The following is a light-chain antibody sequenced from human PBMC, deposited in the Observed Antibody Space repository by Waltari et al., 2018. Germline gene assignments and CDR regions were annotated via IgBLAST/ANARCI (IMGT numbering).Light chain of an antibody. CDR1: KLEDRY. J-gene: IGLJ2*01. V-gene: IGLV3-1*01. CDR3: QAWDRNTYVV. CDR2: QDS. Sequence: SYELTQSPSVSVSPGQTASISCSRDKLEDRYVCWYQQKPGQSPVLVLHQDSKRPSGIPERFSGFNSGNTATLTISETQAMDEADYYCQAWDRNTYVVFGGGTKLTVL.